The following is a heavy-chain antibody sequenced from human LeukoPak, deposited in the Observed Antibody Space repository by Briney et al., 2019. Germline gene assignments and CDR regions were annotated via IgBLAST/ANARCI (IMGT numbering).Heavy chain of an antibody. CDR3: AKDHTMIVVELDY. CDR2: ISGSGGST. J-gene: IGHJ4*02. D-gene: IGHD3-22*01. V-gene: IGHV3-23*01. CDR1: GFTFSSYA. Sequence: GGSLRLSCAASGFTFSSYAMNWVRQAPGKGLEWVSAISGSGGSTYYADSVKGRFTISRDNSKNTLYLQMNSLRAEDTAVYYCAKDHTMIVVELDYWGQGTLVTVSS.